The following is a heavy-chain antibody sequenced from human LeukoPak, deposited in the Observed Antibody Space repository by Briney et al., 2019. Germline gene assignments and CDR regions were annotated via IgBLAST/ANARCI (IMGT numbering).Heavy chain of an antibody. CDR2: INQDGSEE. CDR3: VRDGGVSGYDLLDY. J-gene: IGHJ4*02. Sequence: PGGSLRLSCAASGFTFSHYWMTWVRQAPGKGLEWVAQINQDGSEEYYMDSVRARFTISGDNAKNSVFLQMNSLRAEDTAVYYCVRDGGVSGYDLLDYWGQGTLVTVSS. D-gene: IGHD5-12*01. CDR1: GFTFSHYW. V-gene: IGHV3-7*01.